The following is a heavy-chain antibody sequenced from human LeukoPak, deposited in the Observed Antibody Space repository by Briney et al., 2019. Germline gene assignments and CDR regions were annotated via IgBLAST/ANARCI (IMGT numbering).Heavy chain of an antibody. D-gene: IGHD6-19*01. CDR2: ISYSGANT. J-gene: IGHJ4*02. CDR3: AQDRYSSPAGY. V-gene: IGHV3-23*01. CDR1: GFTFSSSP. Sequence: GGSLRLSCAASGFTFSSSPMSWVRQAPGKGLEWVSGISYSGANTYYADAVKGRFTISRDNSKTTLHLYMNNLGVEGTAVYYCAQDRYSSPAGYWGQGTLVTVSS.